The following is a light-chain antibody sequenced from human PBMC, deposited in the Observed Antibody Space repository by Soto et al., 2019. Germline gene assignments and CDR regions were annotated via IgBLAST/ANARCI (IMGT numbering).Light chain of an antibody. J-gene: IGKJ3*01. V-gene: IGKV3-15*01. CDR3: QQYNNWPPVT. Sequence: EIWMTQSPATLSVSQGETPTLSCRASQSVSSNLAWYQQKPGQAPRLLIYGASTRATGIPARFSGSGSGTEFTLTISSLQSEDFAVYFCQQYNNWPPVTFGPGTKVDIK. CDR1: QSVSSN. CDR2: GAS.